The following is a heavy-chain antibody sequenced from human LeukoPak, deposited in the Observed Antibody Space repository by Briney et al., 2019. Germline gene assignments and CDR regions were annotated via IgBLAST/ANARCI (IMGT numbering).Heavy chain of an antibody. CDR3: ASSYYDSSGYLDPNFDY. V-gene: IGHV4-61*08. CDR1: GGSISSGGYS. J-gene: IGHJ4*02. Sequence: SETLSLTCAVSGGSISSGGYSWSWIRQPPEKGLEWIGYIYYSGSTNYNPSLKSRVTISVDTSKNQFSLKLSSVTAADTAVYYCASSYYDSSGYLDPNFDYWGQGTLVTVSS. D-gene: IGHD3-22*01. CDR2: IYYSGST.